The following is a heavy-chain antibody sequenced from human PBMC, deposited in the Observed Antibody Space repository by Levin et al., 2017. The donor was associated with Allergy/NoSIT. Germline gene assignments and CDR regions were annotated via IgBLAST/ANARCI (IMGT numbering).Heavy chain of an antibody. V-gene: IGHV4-34*01. D-gene: IGHD5-12*01. CDR3: ARGSGSDGDNWFDP. CDR1: GGSLGTYY. CDR2: INQSGST. Sequence: SQTLSLTCGVFGGSLGTYYWSWIRQSPGKGLEWIGEINQSGSTNYNPSLKSRVSISVDTSKKQVSLKMSSMTAADTAVFYCARGSGSDGDNWFDPWGQGTLVTVSS. J-gene: IGHJ5*02.